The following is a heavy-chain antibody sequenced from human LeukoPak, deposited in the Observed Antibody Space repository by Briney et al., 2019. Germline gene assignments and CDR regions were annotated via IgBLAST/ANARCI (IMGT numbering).Heavy chain of an antibody. CDR1: GFTFSSYW. D-gene: IGHD1-26*01. CDR2: INTDGSST. CDR3: ASSPWELPDY. V-gene: IGHV3-74*01. Sequence: PGGSLSLSCAASGFTFSSYWMHRVRQAPGKGLVWVSRINTDGSSTTYADSVKGRFTISRDNAKNTLYLQMNSLRAEDTAVYYCASSPWELPDYWGQGTLVTVSS. J-gene: IGHJ4*02.